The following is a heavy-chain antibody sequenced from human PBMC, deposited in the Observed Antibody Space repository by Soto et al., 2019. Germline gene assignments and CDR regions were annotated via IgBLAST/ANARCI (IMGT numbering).Heavy chain of an antibody. J-gene: IGHJ4*02. CDR2: INPNSGGT. CDR1: GYTFAGYY. CDR3: AXDRGYNWNDGSTWVPDY. V-gene: IGHV1-2*04. Sequence: ASVKVSCKASGYTFAGYYMHWVRQAPGQGLEWMGWINPNSGGTNYAQKFQGWVTMTRDTSISTAYMELSRLRSDDTAVYYCAXDRGYNWNDGSTWVPDYWGQGTLVTVSS. D-gene: IGHD1-1*01.